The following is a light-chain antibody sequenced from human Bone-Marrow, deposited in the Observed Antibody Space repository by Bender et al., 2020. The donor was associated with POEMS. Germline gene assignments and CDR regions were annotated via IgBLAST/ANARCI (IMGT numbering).Light chain of an antibody. Sequence: QPVLTQPPSVSVAPGQRVTISCTGSSSNIGAGYDVHWYQHVPGTAPKLLIYANSDRPSGLPDRFSGSKSGTSASLAITGLQAEYESDYYCQSNGSSLSGYVFGTGTEVPVL. CDR2: ANS. J-gene: IGLJ1*01. CDR3: QSNGSSLSGYV. V-gene: IGLV1-40*01. CDR1: SSNIGAGYD.